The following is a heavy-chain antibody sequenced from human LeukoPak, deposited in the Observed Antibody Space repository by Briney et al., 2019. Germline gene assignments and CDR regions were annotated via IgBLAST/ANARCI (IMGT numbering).Heavy chain of an antibody. D-gene: IGHD6-13*01. J-gene: IGHJ6*04. CDR2: IDPSDSYT. CDR1: GYSFTSYW. V-gene: IGHV5-10-1*01. CDR3: ATTSVGIAAAGTSYYYGMDV. Sequence: GESLKISCKGSGYSFTSYWISWVRQMPGKGLEWMGRIDPSDSYTNYSPSFQGHVTISADKSISTAYLQWSSLKASDTAMYYRATTSVGIAAAGTSYYYGMDVWGKGTTVTVSS.